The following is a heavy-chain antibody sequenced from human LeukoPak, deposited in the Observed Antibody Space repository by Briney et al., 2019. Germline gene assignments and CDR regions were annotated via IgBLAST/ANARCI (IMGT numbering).Heavy chain of an antibody. Sequence: PSETLSLTCTVSGVSISSDYWSWIRQPPGKGLEWIGYMYYSGSSNYNPSLKSRVTISLDTSRNQFSLNLNSVTAADSAIYYCARVRLSGTYLDAFDIWGQGTMVTVSS. CDR2: MYYSGSS. CDR3: ARVRLSGTYLDAFDI. V-gene: IGHV4-59*01. D-gene: IGHD1-26*01. CDR1: GVSISSDY. J-gene: IGHJ3*02.